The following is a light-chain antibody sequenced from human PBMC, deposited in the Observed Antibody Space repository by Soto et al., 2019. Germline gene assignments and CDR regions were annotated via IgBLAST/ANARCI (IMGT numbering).Light chain of an antibody. CDR3: QEDANSSFT. V-gene: IGKV3-20*01. Sequence: EIGLTQSPGTLSLSQRESATLSCRASQSVRRHYLALYQQIPGQAPRLLIYGASSRAPGITDRFSGSGYGTDFTLTFRTLEHEDCAVFYCQEDANSSFTLGGGTNVAIK. CDR1: QSVRRHY. J-gene: IGKJ4*01. CDR2: GAS.